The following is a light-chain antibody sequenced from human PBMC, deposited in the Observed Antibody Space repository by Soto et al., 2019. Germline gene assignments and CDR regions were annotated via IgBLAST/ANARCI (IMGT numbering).Light chain of an antibody. CDR2: DAS. CDR3: QQHSNLPYT. Sequence: EIVMTQSPSTLSLSPGERVTLSCKASQNVRSYLDWYQQKPGQAPRLLIYDASNRDTGIPARFSGSGSGTDFTLTISSLQPEDFAVYYCQQHSNLPYTFGPGTKLEIK. CDR1: QNVRSY. J-gene: IGKJ2*01. V-gene: IGKV3-11*01.